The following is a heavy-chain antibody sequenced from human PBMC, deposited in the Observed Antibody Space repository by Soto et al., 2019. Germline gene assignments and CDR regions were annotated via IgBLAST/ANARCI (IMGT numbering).Heavy chain of an antibody. V-gene: IGHV1-69*02. CDR2: IIHILGIA. CDR3: PRHHKVAREDRGGFYP. Sequence: QVQLVQSGAEVKKPGSSVKVSCKASGGTFSSYTISWVRQAPGQGLEWMGRIIHILGIANYEQKFPGRVTLTADKSTSTAYMELSSLRSEDTAVYYWPRHHKVAREDRGGFYPWGQGTLVSVSS. CDR1: GGTFSSYT. D-gene: IGHD2-15*01. J-gene: IGHJ5*02.